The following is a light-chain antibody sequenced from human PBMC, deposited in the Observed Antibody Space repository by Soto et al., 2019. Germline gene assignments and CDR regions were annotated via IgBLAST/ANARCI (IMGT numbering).Light chain of an antibody. J-gene: IGLJ2*01. V-gene: IGLV4-69*02. CDR1: SGHGKYV. CDR3: PTWDTGIVV. Sequence: QLVLTQSPSASASLGASVKLTCTLSSGHGKYVIAWHQQQPEKGPRFLMKVKSDGSHIKGDVIPDRFSGSSSGAERYLAIASLPSEEEADYYCPTWDTGIVVFGGGTKLTVL. CDR2: VKSDGSH.